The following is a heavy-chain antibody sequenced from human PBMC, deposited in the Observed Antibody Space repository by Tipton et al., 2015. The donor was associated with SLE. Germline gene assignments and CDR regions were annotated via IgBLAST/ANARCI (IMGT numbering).Heavy chain of an antibody. V-gene: IGHV4-39*07. CDR2: IYYSGNT. Sequence: LRLSCTVSGDSISSSSYYWGWIRQPPGKGLEWIGSIYYSGNTYYNPSLKSRVTMSVDPSKMQFSLNLNSVTAADTALYFCARGVAERLGLDFWGQGSLVTVSS. CDR1: GDSISSSSYY. J-gene: IGHJ4*02. CDR3: ARGVAERLGLDF. D-gene: IGHD6-19*01.